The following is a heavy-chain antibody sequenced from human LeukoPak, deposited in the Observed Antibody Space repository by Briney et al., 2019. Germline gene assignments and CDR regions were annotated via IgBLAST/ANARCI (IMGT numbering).Heavy chain of an antibody. V-gene: IGHV3-15*01. D-gene: IGHD5-18*01. CDR1: GFTFNNAW. CDR2: IKSKSDGGTT. J-gene: IGHJ4*02. Sequence: GGSLRLSCAASGFTFNNAWMNWVRQAPGKGLEWVGRIKSKSDGGTTDYAAPVKGRFIISRDDSKNTLYLQMNSLKTEDTAVYFCATDGISEETATDYWGQGTLVTVSS. CDR3: ATDGISEETATDY.